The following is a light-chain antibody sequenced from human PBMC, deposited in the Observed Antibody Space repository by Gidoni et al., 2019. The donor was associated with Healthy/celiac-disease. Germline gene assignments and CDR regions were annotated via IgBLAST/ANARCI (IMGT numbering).Light chain of an antibody. V-gene: IGLV2-18*02. CDR2: EVS. J-gene: IGLJ2*01. CDR1: SSDVGSYNR. CDR3: SSYTSSSTVV. Sequence: QSALTQPPSVSGSPGKSVTISCTGTSSDVGSYNRVSWYQQPPGTAPKLMLYEVSNRPSGVPDRFSGSKSGNTASLTISGLQAEDEADYYCSSYTSSSTVVFGGGTKLTVL.